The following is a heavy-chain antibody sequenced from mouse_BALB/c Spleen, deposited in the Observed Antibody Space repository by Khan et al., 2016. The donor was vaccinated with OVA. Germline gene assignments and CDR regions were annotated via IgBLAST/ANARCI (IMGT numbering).Heavy chain of an antibody. D-gene: IGHD1-1*02. Sequence: QVQLQESGPGLVAPSQSLSITCTVSGFSLTSYGVHWVSQPPGKGLEWLGVIWAGGSTNYNSALMSRLSISKENSNSQAFLKMISLQTDETAMYYGARLVDLWGQGTILTVSS. CDR3: ARLVDL. CDR1: GFSLTSYG. J-gene: IGHJ2*01. V-gene: IGHV2-9*02. CDR2: IWAGGST.